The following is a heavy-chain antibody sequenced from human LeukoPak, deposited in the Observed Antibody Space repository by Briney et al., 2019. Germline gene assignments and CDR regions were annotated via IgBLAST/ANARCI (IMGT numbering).Heavy chain of an antibody. J-gene: IGHJ4*02. Sequence: GGSLRLSCAASGLTFSSYGMHWVRQAPGKGLEWVAVIWYDGSNKYYADSVKGRFTISRDNSKNTLYLQMNSLRAEDTAVYYCARDREATHNFVYWGEGTLVTVSS. CDR3: ARDREATHNFVY. CDR1: GLTFSSYG. CDR2: IWYDGSNK. V-gene: IGHV3-33*01. D-gene: IGHD1-26*01.